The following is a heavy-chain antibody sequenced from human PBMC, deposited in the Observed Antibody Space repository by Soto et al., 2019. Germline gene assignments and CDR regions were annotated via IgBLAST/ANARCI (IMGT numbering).Heavy chain of an antibody. CDR1: GGSIISSNW. CDR2: IYHSGST. J-gene: IGHJ4*02. D-gene: IGHD3-9*01. Sequence: QVQLQESGPGLVQPSGTLSLTCAVSGGSIISSNWWNWVRQPPGKGLEWIGEIYHSGSTHYKPSLKSRVAMSVDTSKNQFSLKLTSATAADTAVYYCARRDWSGSTSHFYFDYWGQGVLVTVSS. V-gene: IGHV4-4*02. CDR3: ARRDWSGSTSHFYFDY.